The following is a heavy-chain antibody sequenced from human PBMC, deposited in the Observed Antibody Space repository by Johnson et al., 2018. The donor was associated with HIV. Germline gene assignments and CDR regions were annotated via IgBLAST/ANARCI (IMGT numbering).Heavy chain of an antibody. V-gene: IGHV3-30*03. CDR2: ISYDGSNK. CDR1: GFTFSSYG. CDR3: ASIDAFDI. J-gene: IGHJ3*02. Sequence: QVQLVESGGGVVQPGGSLRLSCAASGFTFSSYGMHWVRQAPGKGLEWVAVISYDGSNKYYADSVKGRFTISRDNSKNTLYLQMNSLRAEDTAVYYCASIDAFDIWGQGTMVTVSS.